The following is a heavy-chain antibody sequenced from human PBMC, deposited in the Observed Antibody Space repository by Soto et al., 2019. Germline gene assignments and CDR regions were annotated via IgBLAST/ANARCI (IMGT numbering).Heavy chain of an antibody. J-gene: IGHJ6*02. D-gene: IGHD1-7*01. CDR2: ISNDGSNE. CDR3: AKDRSGTTTGGIDV. V-gene: IGHV3-30*18. Sequence: QAQLVESGGGVVQPGRSLRLSCAASGFTFSSSGMHWVRQAPGKGLEWVAFISNDGSNEEYADSVKGRFTIFRDNSKNTLSLQMNSLRPEDTAVYYCAKDRSGTTTGGIDVCGQGTTVTVSS. CDR1: GFTFSSSG.